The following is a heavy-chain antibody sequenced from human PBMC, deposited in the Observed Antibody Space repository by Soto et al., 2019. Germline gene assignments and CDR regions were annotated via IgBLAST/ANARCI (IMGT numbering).Heavy chain of an antibody. CDR3: AKSRDGYSFYYFYGLDV. J-gene: IGHJ6*02. D-gene: IGHD4-4*01. CDR2: ILYDGSNT. Sequence: QAQLVESGGGLVQPGRSLRLSCVASGFTFSKYGMHLVRQAPGKGLEWVAAILYDGSNTYYADSVKGRFTISRDNSKNTLYLEMNSLRPEDTAVYHCAKSRDGYSFYYFYGLDVWGQGTTATVSS. CDR1: GFTFSKYG. V-gene: IGHV3-30*18.